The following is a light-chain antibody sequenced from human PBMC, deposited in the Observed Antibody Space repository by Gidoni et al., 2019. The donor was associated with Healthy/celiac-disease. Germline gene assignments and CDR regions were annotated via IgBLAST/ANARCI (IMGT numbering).Light chain of an antibody. Sequence: EIQMTQSPSSLSASVGDSVTITCQASQDISNYLNWYQQKPGKAPTLLIYDASNLETGVPSRFIGSGSGTDFTFTISSLQPEDIATYYCQQYDNLPYTFGQGTKLEIK. CDR3: QQYDNLPYT. V-gene: IGKV1-33*01. CDR1: QDISNY. CDR2: DAS. J-gene: IGKJ2*01.